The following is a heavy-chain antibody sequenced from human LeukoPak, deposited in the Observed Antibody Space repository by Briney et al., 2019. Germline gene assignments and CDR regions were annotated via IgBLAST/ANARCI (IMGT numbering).Heavy chain of an antibody. Sequence: GGSLRLSCAASGFTFSSYGMHWVRQAPGKGLEWVAFIRYDGSNKYYADSVKGRFTISRDNSKNTLYLQMNSLRAEDTAVYYCAKDLLSGSYSGGWFDPWGQGTLVTVSS. D-gene: IGHD1-26*01. J-gene: IGHJ5*02. V-gene: IGHV3-30*02. CDR3: AKDLLSGSYSGGWFDP. CDR1: GFTFSSYG. CDR2: IRYDGSNK.